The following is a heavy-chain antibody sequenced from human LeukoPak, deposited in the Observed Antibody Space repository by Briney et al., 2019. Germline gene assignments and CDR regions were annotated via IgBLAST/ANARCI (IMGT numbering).Heavy chain of an antibody. CDR1: GYTFTSYY. Sequence: ASVKVSCKASGYTFTSYYMHWVRQAPGQGLEWMGWINTNTGNPTYAQGFTGRFVFSLDTSVSTAYLQISSLKAEDTAVYYCARGNSKWIQLPFDYWGQGTLVTVSS. CDR3: ARGNSKWIQLPFDY. CDR2: INTNTGNP. D-gene: IGHD5-18*01. V-gene: IGHV7-4-1*02. J-gene: IGHJ4*02.